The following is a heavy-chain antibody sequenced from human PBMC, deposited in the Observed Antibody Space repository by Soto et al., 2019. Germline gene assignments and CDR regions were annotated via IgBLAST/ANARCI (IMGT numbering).Heavy chain of an antibody. Sequence: ASVKVSCKASGYTFTGYYMHWVRQAPGQGLEWMGWINPNSGGTNYAQKFQGWVTMTRDTSISTAYMELSRLRSDDTAVYYCARVSMATSDYYYYGMDVWGQGTTVTVSS. CDR1: GYTFTGYY. J-gene: IGHJ6*02. CDR3: ARVSMATSDYYYYGMDV. D-gene: IGHD5-12*01. CDR2: INPNSGGT. V-gene: IGHV1-2*04.